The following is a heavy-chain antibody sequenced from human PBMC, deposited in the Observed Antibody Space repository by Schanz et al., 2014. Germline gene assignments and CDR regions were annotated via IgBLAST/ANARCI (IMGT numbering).Heavy chain of an antibody. CDR2: ISPYNGNT. Sequence: QVQVVQSGAEVKKPGASVKVSCKASGYTFTDYGVIWVRQAPGQGLEWMGWISPYNGNTNYAQKLQGRVTMTADTSTTTAYMELSGLRSEDTAVYYCARDRLECGAECYSVEVFEIWGQGTLVIVSS. D-gene: IGHD2-21*01. CDR1: GYTFTDYG. J-gene: IGHJ4*02. CDR3: ARDRLECGAECYSVEVFEI. V-gene: IGHV1-18*01.